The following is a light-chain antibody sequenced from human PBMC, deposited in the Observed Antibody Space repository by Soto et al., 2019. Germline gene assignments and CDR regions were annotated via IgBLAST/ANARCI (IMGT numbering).Light chain of an antibody. CDR3: QKYDRAPWT. V-gene: IGKV1-27*01. Sequence: DIQMTQSPSSLSASVGDRVTITCRASQDISDYLAWYQQKPGKIPKILIYGASTLQSGVPSRFSGSGSGTDFTLTISSLQPEDIATYYCQKYDRAPWTFGQGTKVEVK. CDR2: GAS. CDR1: QDISDY. J-gene: IGKJ1*01.